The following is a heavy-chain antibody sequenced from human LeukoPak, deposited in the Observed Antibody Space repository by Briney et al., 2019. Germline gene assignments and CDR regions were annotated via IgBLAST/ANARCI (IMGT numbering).Heavy chain of an antibody. Sequence: GGSLRLSCTASGFTFGDYAMGWVRQAPGKGLEWVGFVRSKAYGGTTEYAASVKGRFTISRDDSKSIAYLQMNSLKTEDTAVYYCTRVVDIVATTADYWGQGTLVTVSS. J-gene: IGHJ4*02. CDR1: GFTFGDYA. V-gene: IGHV3-49*04. CDR3: TRVVDIVATTADY. CDR2: VRSKAYGGTT. D-gene: IGHD5-12*01.